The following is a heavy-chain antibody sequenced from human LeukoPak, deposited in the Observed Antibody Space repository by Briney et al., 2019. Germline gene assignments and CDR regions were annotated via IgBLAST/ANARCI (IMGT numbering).Heavy chain of an antibody. V-gene: IGHV4-39*01. Sequence: SETLPLTCTVSGGSISSSSYYWGWIRQPPGKGLEWIGSIYYSGSTYYNPSLKSRVTISVDTSKNQFSLKLSSVTAADTAVYYCARQTSGERGSGFYYMDVWGKGTTVTVSS. CDR2: IYYSGST. D-gene: IGHD1-14*01. J-gene: IGHJ6*03. CDR1: GGSISSSSYY. CDR3: ARQTSGERGSGFYYMDV.